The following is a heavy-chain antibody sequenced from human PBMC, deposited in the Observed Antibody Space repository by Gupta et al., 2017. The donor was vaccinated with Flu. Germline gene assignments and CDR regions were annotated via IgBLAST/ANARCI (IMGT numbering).Heavy chain of an antibody. J-gene: IGHJ2*01. CDR3: ARLGYCINGVCSWYFDV. CDR2: IFYTGRT. Sequence: QFQLQESGPGVVKPSETLSLTCSVSGGSMSSSSYYWAWIRQSPGKCLEWIGHIFYTGRTSYNSSLEIRATISLGPSGNQFSLKLTSVTAADTATYFCARLGYCINGVCSWYFDVWGRGALVRVSS. CDR1: GGSMSSSSYY. V-gene: IGHV4-39*01. D-gene: IGHD2-8*01.